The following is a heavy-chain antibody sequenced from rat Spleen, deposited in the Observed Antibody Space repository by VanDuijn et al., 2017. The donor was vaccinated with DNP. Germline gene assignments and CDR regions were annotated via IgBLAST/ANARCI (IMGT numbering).Heavy chain of an antibody. V-gene: IGHV5-20*01. CDR1: GFTFSNYG. D-gene: IGHD1-10*01. CDR2: ISYDGVGT. Sequence: EVQLVESGGGLVQPGRSLKLSCAVSGFTFSNYGMAWVRQASKKGLEWVATISYDGVGTYYRDSVKGRFTISRDNAKSSLYLQVDSLRSEDTATYYCTMNNYFDYWGQGTLVTVSS. J-gene: IGHJ3*01. CDR3: TMNNYFDY.